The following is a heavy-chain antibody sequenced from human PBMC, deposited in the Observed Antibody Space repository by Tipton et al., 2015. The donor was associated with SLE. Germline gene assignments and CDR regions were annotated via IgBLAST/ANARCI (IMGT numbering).Heavy chain of an antibody. Sequence: LRLSCTVSGYSISSYYWSWIRQPPGKGLEWIGYIYYSGSTNYNPSLKSRVTISVDTSKNQFSLKLSSVTAADTAVYYCARGSAVITSGYYYYYMDVWGKGTTVTVSS. CDR1: GYSISSYY. D-gene: IGHD3-22*01. CDR2: IYYSGST. J-gene: IGHJ6*03. V-gene: IGHV4-59*01. CDR3: ARGSAVITSGYYYYYMDV.